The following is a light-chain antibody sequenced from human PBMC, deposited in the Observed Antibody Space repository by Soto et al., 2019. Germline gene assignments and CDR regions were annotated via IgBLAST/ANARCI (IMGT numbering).Light chain of an antibody. CDR2: GAS. J-gene: IGKJ1*01. V-gene: IGKV3-20*01. CDR1: QSVSSN. CDR3: QQYGSSPKT. Sequence: EIVMTPSPATLSVSPVERATLSCRANQSVSSNLAWYQQKPGQAPRLLISGASTRATGIPDRFSGSGSGTDFTLTISRLEPEDFAVYYCQQYGSSPKTFGQGTKVDIK.